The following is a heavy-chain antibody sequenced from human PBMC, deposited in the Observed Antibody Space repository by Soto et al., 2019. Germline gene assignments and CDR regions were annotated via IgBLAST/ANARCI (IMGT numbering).Heavy chain of an antibody. CDR2: IYFSGKT. J-gene: IGHJ4*02. CDR1: RVSNRRSCYY. CDR3: ARHGSY. V-gene: IGHV4-39*01. Sequence: SVTLPLTYTVSRVSNRRSCYYWGLIRQTPGKGLEWIGTIYFSGKTYYNPSLKSRLTISVDRSKNQFALNLTSVTAADAAVYYCARHGSYWGPGTLVTVSS.